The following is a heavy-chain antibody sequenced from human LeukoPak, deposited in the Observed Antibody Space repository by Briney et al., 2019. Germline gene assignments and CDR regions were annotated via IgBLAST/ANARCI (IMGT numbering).Heavy chain of an antibody. CDR3: ASHANVWLLGN. CDR2: IKSKTGGGTT. V-gene: IGHV3-15*01. J-gene: IGHJ4*02. D-gene: IGHD1-1*01. Sequence: GGSLRHSCAPPGFTLSHAWRSGVRQRPGKGLEWVGRIKSKTGGGTTDYAAPVEGRLTISSDDSKNTLYLQMSSLRTEDTAVYYCASHANVWLLGNWGQGTLVTVSS. CDR1: GFTLSHAW.